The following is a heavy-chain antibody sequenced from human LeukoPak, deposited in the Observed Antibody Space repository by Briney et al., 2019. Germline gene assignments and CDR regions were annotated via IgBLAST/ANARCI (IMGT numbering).Heavy chain of an antibody. J-gene: IGHJ4*02. D-gene: IGHD3-10*01. CDR2: IRYDGSNK. Sequence: GGSLRLSCAASGFTFGSYGMHWVRQAPGTGLEWVAFIRYDGSNKYYADSVKGRFTISRDNSKNTLYLQMNSLRAEDTAVYYCARARITMVRGPSASDYWGQGTLVTVSS. CDR1: GFTFGSYG. CDR3: ARARITMVRGPSASDY. V-gene: IGHV3-30*02.